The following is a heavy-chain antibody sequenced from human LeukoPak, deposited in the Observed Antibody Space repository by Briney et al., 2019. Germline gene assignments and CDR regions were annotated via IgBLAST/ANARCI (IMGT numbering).Heavy chain of an antibody. D-gene: IGHD5-12*01. CDR1: GFTFSSYA. J-gene: IGHJ4*02. CDR3: AKDGSGYGHTYYFDY. V-gene: IGHV3-23*01. CDR2: ISGSGGST. Sequence: GGSLRLSCAASGFTFSSYAMSRVRQAPGKGLEWVSAISGSGGSTYYADSVKGRFTISRDNSKNTLYLQMNSLRAEDTAVYYCAKDGSGYGHTYYFDYWGQGTLVTVSS.